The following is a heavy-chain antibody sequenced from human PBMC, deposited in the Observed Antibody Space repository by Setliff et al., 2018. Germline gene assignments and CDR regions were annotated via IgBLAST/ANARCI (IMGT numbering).Heavy chain of an antibody. Sequence: SETLSLTCNVSGGSISSYYWTWIRQPPGKGLEWIGYFYHSGSTNYNPSLKGRVTMTSDTSRNQLSLKLTSVSAAGTAIYYCARSSYYASGNSHNYYMDVWGKGTAVTVSS. J-gene: IGHJ6*03. CDR3: ARSSYYASGNSHNYYMDV. CDR2: FYHSGST. D-gene: IGHD3-10*01. V-gene: IGHV4-59*08. CDR1: GGSISSYY.